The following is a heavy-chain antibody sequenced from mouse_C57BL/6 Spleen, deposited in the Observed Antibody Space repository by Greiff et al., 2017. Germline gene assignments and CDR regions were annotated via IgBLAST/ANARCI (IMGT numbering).Heavy chain of an antibody. J-gene: IGHJ4*01. CDR3: ARDGIYYDYDGVAMDY. CDR2: IYPGNGDT. CDR1: GYTFPSYN. V-gene: IGHV1-12*01. Sequence: LQQSGAELVRPGASVKMSCKASGYTFPSYNMPWVKQTPRQGLEWIGAIYPGNGDTSYNQKFKGKATLTVDKSSSTAYMQLSSLTSEDSAVYFCARDGIYYDYDGVAMDYWGQGASVTVSS. D-gene: IGHD2-4*01.